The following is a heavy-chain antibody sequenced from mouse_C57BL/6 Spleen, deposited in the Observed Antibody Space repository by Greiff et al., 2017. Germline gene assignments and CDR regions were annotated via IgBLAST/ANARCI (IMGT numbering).Heavy chain of an antibody. CDR2: ISSGGDYI. CDR3: TRDEDDEMAY. D-gene: IGHD2-12*01. J-gene: IGHJ3*01. V-gene: IGHV5-9-1*02. CDR1: GFTFSSYA. Sequence: EVQVVESGEGLVKPGGSLKLSCAASGFTFSSYAMSWVRQTPEKRLEWVAYISSGGDYIYYADTVKGRFTISRDNARNTLYLQMSSLKSEDTAMYYCTRDEDDEMAYWGQGTLVTVSA.